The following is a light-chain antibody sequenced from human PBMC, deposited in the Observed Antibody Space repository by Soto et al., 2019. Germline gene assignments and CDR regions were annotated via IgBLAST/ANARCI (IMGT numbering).Light chain of an antibody. CDR3: QQYGSSPWT. Sequence: EIVMTQSPATLSVSPGERATLSCRASQSVSSNLAWYQQKPGQAPRLLIYGASTRATGIPARFSGSGSGTEFTLTISRLEPEDFAVYYCQQYGSSPWTFGQGTKVDNK. CDR2: GAS. CDR1: QSVSSN. J-gene: IGKJ1*01. V-gene: IGKV3-15*01.